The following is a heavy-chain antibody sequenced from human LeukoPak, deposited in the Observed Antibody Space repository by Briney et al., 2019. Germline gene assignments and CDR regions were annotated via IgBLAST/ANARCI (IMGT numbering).Heavy chain of an antibody. CDR2: ISSSSSYI. CDR3: ARSRDIVGDTDAFDI. J-gene: IGHJ3*02. Sequence: GGSLRLSCAASGFTFSSYSMNWVRQAPGKGLEWVSSISSSSSYIYYADSVKGRFTISRDNAKNSLYLQMNSMRAEDTAVYYCARSRDIVGDTDAFDIWGQGTMVTVSS. V-gene: IGHV3-21*01. D-gene: IGHD1-26*01. CDR1: GFTFSSYS.